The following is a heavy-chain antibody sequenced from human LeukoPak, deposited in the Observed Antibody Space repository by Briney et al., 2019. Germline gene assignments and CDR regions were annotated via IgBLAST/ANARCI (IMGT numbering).Heavy chain of an antibody. CDR2: IKHDGSEK. D-gene: IGHD3-16*01. CDR3: ARVPGGAGGYYMDV. J-gene: IGHJ6*03. CDR1: GFTFSSYW. Sequence: GGSLRLSCAASGFTFSSYWMSWVRQAPGKGLEWVANIKHDGSEKYYVDSVKGRFTISRDNAKNSLYLQMNSLRAEDTAVYYCARVPGGAGGYYMDVWGKGTTVTVSS. V-gene: IGHV3-7*01.